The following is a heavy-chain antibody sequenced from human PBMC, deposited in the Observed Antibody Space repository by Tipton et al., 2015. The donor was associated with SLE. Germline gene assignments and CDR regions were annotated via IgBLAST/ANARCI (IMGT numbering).Heavy chain of an antibody. Sequence: TLSLTCTVSGGPISSYYWSWIRQPPGKGLEWIGYIYYSGSTNYNPSLKSRVTTSVDTSKNQFSLKLSSVTAADTAVYYCARRLGSSGFDYWGQGTLVTVSS. CDR2: IYYSGST. CDR1: GGPISSYY. CDR3: ARRLGSSGFDY. J-gene: IGHJ4*02. V-gene: IGHV4-59*08. D-gene: IGHD3-22*01.